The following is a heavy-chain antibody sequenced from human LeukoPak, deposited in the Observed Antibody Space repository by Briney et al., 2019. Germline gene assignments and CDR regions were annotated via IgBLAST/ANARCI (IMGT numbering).Heavy chain of an antibody. CDR2: ISGNGAHP. V-gene: IGHV3-23*01. CDR1: DFILSTYA. CDR3: AKAVDGRGYYFERGADF. D-gene: IGHD3-22*01. J-gene: IGHJ4*02. Sequence: GGSLRLSCTASDFILSTYAMSWVRQAPGKGLEWVSSISGNGAHPYYADSVRGRFSISRDFSRNAVFLQMSGLRVEDTATYYCAKAVDGRGYYFERGADFWGQGTMVTVSS.